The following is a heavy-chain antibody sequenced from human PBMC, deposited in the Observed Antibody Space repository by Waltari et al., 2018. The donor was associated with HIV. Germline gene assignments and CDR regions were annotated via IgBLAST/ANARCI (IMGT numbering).Heavy chain of an antibody. D-gene: IGHD6-13*01. CDR2: IYYGGST. Sequence: QLQLQESGPGLVKPSETLSLTCTVSGGSISSSSYYWGWIRQPPGKGLEWIGSIYYGGSTNYNPSLKSRVTISVDTSKNQFSLKLSSVTAADTAVYYCARGPVIGAAGNFLRRSGAVTWYFDLWGRGTLVTVSS. CDR3: ARGPVIGAAGNFLRRSGAVTWYFDL. J-gene: IGHJ2*01. CDR1: GGSISSSSYY. V-gene: IGHV4-39*07.